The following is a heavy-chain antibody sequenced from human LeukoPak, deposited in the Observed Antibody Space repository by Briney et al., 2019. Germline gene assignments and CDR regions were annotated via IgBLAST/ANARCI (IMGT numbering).Heavy chain of an antibody. Sequence: ASVKVSCKASGYTFTGYYIHWVRQAPGQGLEWMGWINPNSGGTNYAQKFQDRVTVTKDTSISTAYMELSRLRSDDTAVYYCAGYCSSTSCRSDYWGQGTLVTVSS. CDR1: GYTFTGYY. CDR3: AGYCSSTSCRSDY. CDR2: INPNSGGT. J-gene: IGHJ4*02. D-gene: IGHD2-2*01. V-gene: IGHV1-2*02.